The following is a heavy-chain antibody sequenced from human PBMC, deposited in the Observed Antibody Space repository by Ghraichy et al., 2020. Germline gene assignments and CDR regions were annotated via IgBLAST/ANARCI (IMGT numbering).Heavy chain of an antibody. CDR2: INSDGSSR. V-gene: IGHV3-74*03. J-gene: IGHJ6*02. CDR3: AREMATPYYALDV. CDR1: GFTFRSYW. D-gene: IGHD5-24*01. Sequence: GESLNISCAVSGFTFRSYWIHWVRQAPGEGLVWVSGINSDGSSRTYADSVKGRCTISRDNAKNTMYLQMKSLRAEDTAVYYCAREMATPYYALDVWGQGTTVTVSS.